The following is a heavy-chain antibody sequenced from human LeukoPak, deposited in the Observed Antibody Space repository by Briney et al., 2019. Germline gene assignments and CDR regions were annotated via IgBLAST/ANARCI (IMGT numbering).Heavy chain of an antibody. Sequence: ASVTVSCKASGYTFTSYDINWVRQATGHGLEWMGWMNPNSGNTGYAQKFQGRVTMTRNTSISTAYMELSSLRSEDTAVYYCARERIWFGEGDRDYWGQGTLVTVSS. J-gene: IGHJ4*02. CDR2: MNPNSGNT. CDR1: GYTFTSYD. D-gene: IGHD3-10*01. CDR3: ARERIWFGEGDRDY. V-gene: IGHV1-8*01.